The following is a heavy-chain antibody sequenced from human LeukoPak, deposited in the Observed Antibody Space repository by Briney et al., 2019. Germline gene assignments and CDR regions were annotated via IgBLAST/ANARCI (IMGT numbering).Heavy chain of an antibody. V-gene: IGHV1-2*02. CDR3: ARFPRGWHPDY. CDR1: GYTFTGYY. D-gene: IGHD6-19*01. J-gene: IGHJ4*02. Sequence: ASVKVSCKASGYTFTGYYMHWVRQAPGQGLEWMGWINPNSGGTNYAQKFQGRVTMTRDTSISTAYMELSSPRSEDAAVYYCARFPRGWHPDYWGQGTLVTVSS. CDR2: INPNSGGT.